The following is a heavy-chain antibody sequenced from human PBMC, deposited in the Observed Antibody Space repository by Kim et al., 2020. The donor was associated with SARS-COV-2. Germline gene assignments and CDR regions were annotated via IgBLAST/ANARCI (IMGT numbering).Heavy chain of an antibody. J-gene: IGHJ4*02. V-gene: IGHV3-48*02. Sequence: YDAVTVKGRFSISIDNAKNSLYLQMKSLREEETAVYYCARIKRLTGGFDYWGQGTLVTVSS. D-gene: IGHD7-27*01. CDR3: ARIKRLTGGFDY.